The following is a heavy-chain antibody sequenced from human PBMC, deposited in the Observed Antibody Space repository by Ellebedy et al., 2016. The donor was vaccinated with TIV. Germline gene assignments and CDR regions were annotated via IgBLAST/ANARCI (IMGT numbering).Heavy chain of an antibody. CDR2: ISSTSSHI. CDR1: GFTFSSYS. CDR3: ARGTCFSTSCYSDY. D-gene: IGHD2-2*01. J-gene: IGHJ4*02. V-gene: IGHV3-21*06. Sequence: GGSLRLXXAASGFTFSSYSMSWVRQAPGKGLEWVSYISSTSSHIYYADSVQGRFTISRDNAKNTLFLQVNSLRAEDTAVYYCARGTCFSTSCYSDYWGQGALVTVSS.